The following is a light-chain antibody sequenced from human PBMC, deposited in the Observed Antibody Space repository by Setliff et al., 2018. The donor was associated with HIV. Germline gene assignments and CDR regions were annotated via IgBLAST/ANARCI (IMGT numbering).Light chain of an antibody. CDR1: SSNIGAGYA. V-gene: IGLV1-40*01. CDR3: AAWDGSQSGPV. Sequence: QSVLTQPPSVSGAPGQRVTISCTGSSSNIGAGYAVHWYRQLPGTAPKVLIYRTSLRASGVPDRFSGSKSGTSASLAISGVRSEDEADYYCAAWDGSQSGPVFGGGTKVTVL. J-gene: IGLJ3*02. CDR2: RTS.